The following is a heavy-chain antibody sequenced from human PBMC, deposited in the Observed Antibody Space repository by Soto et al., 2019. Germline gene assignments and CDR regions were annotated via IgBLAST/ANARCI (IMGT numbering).Heavy chain of an antibody. CDR3: ARDYSSSSYFDY. CDR1: GFTFSSYA. V-gene: IGHV3-30-3*01. J-gene: IGHJ4*02. CDR2: ISYDGSNK. D-gene: IGHD6-13*01. Sequence: GGSLRLSCAASGFTFSSYAMHWVRQAPGKGLEWVAVISYDGSNKYYADSVKGRFTISRDNSKNTLYLQMDSLRAEDTAVYYCARDYSSSSYFDYWGQGTLVTVSS.